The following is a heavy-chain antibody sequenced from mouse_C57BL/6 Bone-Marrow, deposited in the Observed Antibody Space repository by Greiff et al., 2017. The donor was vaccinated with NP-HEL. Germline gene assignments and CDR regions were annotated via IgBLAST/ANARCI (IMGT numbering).Heavy chain of an antibody. V-gene: IGHV1-82*01. D-gene: IGHD2-5*01. CDR3: ARRHSNYDYFDY. CDR2: IYPGDGDT. Sequence: QVQLQQSGPELVKPGASVKISCKASGYAFSSSWMNWVKQRPGKGLEWIGRIYPGDGDTNYNGKFKGKAKLTADKSSSTAYMQLSSLTSEDSAVYFCARRHSNYDYFDYWGQGTTLTVSS. CDR1: GYAFSSSW. J-gene: IGHJ2*01.